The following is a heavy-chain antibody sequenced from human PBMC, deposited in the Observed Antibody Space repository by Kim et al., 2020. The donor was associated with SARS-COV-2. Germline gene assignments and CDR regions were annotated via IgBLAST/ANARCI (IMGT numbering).Heavy chain of an antibody. CDR3: ARNRYYDSSGYYSGVIRGYWYFDL. D-gene: IGHD3-22*01. CDR1: GGTFSSYA. Sequence: SVKVSCKASGGTFSSYAISWVRQAPGQGLEWMGGIIPIFGTANYAQKFQGRVTITADESTSTAYMELSSLRSEDTAVYYCARNRYYDSSGYYSGVIRGYWYFDLWGRGTLVTVSS. J-gene: IGHJ2*01. CDR2: IIPIFGTA. V-gene: IGHV1-69*13.